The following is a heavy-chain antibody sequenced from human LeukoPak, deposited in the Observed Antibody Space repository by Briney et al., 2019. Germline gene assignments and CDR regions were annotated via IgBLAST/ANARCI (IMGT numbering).Heavy chain of an antibody. D-gene: IGHD5-24*01. CDR1: GFSITSGYY. J-gene: IGHJ3*02. CDR3: AIRWPSPVAAFDI. CDR2: IYTSGST. Sequence: SETLSLTCNVSGFSITSGYYWSWIRQPAGKGLEWIGRIYTSGSTNYNPSLKSRVTISVDTSKNQFSLKLSSVTAADTAVYYCAIRWPSPVAAFDIWGQGTMVTVSS. V-gene: IGHV4-4*07.